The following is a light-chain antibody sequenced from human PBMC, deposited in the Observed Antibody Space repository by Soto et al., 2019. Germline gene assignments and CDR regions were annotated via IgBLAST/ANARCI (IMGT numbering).Light chain of an antibody. CDR3: QQHNQWPIT. CDR1: QSVGSY. J-gene: IGKJ5*01. V-gene: IGKV3-11*01. Sequence: EIVLIQSPATLSLSPWERATLSCRASQSVGSYLAWYQHKPGQAPRLLIYYISTRATGIPARFSGSGSGTEFTLTINSRQSADSAVYYCQQHNQWPITFGQGTRLEIK. CDR2: YIS.